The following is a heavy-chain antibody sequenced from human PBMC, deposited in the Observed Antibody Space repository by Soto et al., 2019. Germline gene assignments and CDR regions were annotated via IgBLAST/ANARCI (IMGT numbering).Heavy chain of an antibody. CDR2: INHSGST. D-gene: IGHD2-2*02. CDR3: ARAFSLTPKYPGAMDV. Sequence: SETLSLTCAVYGGSFSGYYWSWIRQPPGKGLEWIGEINHSGSTNYNPSLKSRVTISVDTSKNQFSLKLSSVTAADTAVYYCARAFSLTPKYPGAMDVWGKGTTVTVSS. V-gene: IGHV4-34*01. J-gene: IGHJ6*03. CDR1: GGSFSGYY.